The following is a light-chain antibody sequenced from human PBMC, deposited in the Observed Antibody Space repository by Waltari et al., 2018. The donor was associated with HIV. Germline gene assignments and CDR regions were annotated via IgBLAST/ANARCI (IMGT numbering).Light chain of an antibody. CDR1: QSLQHSNGKTY. CDR3: QRYGGSYS. J-gene: IGKJ2*01. V-gene: IGKV2D-29*01. Sequence: DIVMTQTPLSLSVTPGQPASISCKSNQSLQHSNGKTYFYWYLQKSGQPPQLLIYEVSNRFSGVPYRFSGSGSGTDFTLKISRVEPEDFAVYYCQRYGGSYSFGQGTNLEIK. CDR2: EVS.